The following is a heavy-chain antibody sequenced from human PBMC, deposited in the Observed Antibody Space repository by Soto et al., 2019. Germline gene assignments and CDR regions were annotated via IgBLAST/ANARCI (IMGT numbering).Heavy chain of an antibody. Sequence: TGGSLRLSCAASGFTFSSYAMSWVRQAPGKGLEWVSAISGSGGSTYYADSVKGRFTISRDNSKNTLYLQMNSLRAEDTAVYYCAKGRASGPPSINWFDPWGQGTLVTVSS. CDR3: AKGRASGPPSINWFDP. D-gene: IGHD1-1*01. CDR2: ISGSGGST. V-gene: IGHV3-23*01. CDR1: GFTFSSYA. J-gene: IGHJ5*02.